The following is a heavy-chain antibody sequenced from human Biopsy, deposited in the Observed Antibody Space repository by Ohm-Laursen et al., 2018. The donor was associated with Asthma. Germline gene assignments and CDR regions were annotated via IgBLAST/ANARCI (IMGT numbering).Heavy chain of an antibody. V-gene: IGHV3-30-3*01. CDR2: GGSYYDGGLK. Sequence: GQTLSLTCAASGFTFRSYAMHWVRQAPGKGLEWVAVGGSYYDGGLKYYADSVNGRFTVSRDDSKNTLYLQMNSLRGEDTAVYYCARDRHGVDSAMGPGDYWGQGTLVSVSS. D-gene: IGHD5-18*01. J-gene: IGHJ4*02. CDR3: ARDRHGVDSAMGPGDY. CDR1: GFTFRSYA.